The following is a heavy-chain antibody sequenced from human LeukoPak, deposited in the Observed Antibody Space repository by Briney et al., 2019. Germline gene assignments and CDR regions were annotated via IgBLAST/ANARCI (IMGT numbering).Heavy chain of an antibody. Sequence: GGSLRLSCAASGFTFSSYGVHWVRQAPGKGLEWVAVIWYDGSNKYYADSVKGRFTISRDNSKNTLYLQMNSLRAEDTAVYYCARSPFDNISTFDDWGQGTLVTVSS. J-gene: IGHJ4*02. CDR3: ARSPFDNISTFDD. V-gene: IGHV3-33*01. CDR2: IWYDGSNK. CDR1: GFTFSSYG. D-gene: IGHD1-1*01.